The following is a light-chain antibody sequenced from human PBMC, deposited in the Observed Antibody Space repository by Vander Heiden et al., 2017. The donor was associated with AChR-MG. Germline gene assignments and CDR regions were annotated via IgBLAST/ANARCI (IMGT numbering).Light chain of an antibody. CDR3: SSFTSSSLVV. J-gene: IGLJ2*01. CDR2: EFT. V-gene: IGLV2-14*01. Sequence: QSALTRLASVSGSPGQSITISCTGTSSDVGGYNYVSWYQPHPGKAPKLMIYEFTKRPSGVSDRFSGSKSGNTASLTISGLQTEDEADYYCSSFTSSSLVVFGGGTKLPVL. CDR1: SSDVGGYNY.